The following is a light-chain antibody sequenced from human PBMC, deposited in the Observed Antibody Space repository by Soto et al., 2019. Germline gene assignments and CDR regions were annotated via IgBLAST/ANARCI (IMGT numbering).Light chain of an antibody. Sequence: EIVLTQFRGTLSLSPGEMASLSCRASQRVGSNYLAWYQQRPGQPPNLLIFGASHRAPDIPDRFSGSGSGTDFTLTISRLEPEDFAVYYCQQYGSSIQTFGQGTKVDTK. V-gene: IGKV3-20*01. CDR3: QQYGSSIQT. CDR2: GAS. CDR1: QRVGSNY. J-gene: IGKJ1*01.